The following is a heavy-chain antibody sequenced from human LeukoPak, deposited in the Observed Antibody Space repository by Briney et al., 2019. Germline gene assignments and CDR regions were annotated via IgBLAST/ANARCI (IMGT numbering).Heavy chain of an antibody. Sequence: GGSLRLSCAASGFTFSSHAMSWVRQAPGKGLEWVSGMSGSGGTTNYADSVKGRFTISRDNSKNTLYLQMNSLRAEDAAVYYCAQSYYYDSRGAYYFDCWGQGALVTVSS. J-gene: IGHJ4*02. V-gene: IGHV3-23*01. CDR3: AQSYYYDSRGAYYFDC. D-gene: IGHD3-22*01. CDR1: GFTFSSHA. CDR2: MSGSGGTT.